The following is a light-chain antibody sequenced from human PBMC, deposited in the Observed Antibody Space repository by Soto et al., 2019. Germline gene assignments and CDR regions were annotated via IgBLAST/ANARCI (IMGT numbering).Light chain of an antibody. CDR1: RSDIGAYNF. J-gene: IGLJ2*01. CDR3: TSWTTSTTMI. CDR2: DVN. Sequence: QSALTQPASVSGSPGQSITISCTGTRSDIGAYNFVSWYQQHPGEVPKLILYDVNVRPSGVSNRFSGSKSGNTASLTISGRQAEDEADYYCTSWTTSTTMIFGGWTKLTVL. V-gene: IGLV2-14*03.